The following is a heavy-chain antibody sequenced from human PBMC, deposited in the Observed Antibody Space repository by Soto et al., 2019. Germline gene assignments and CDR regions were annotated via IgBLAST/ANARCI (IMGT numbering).Heavy chain of an antibody. Sequence: QVQLQESGPGLVKPSQTLSLTCTVSGGSISSGGYYWSWIRQHPGKGLAWIGYIYYSGSTYYNPSLKSRVTISVDTSKNQFSLRLSSVTAADTAVYYCARDHGYYDRRSWYFDLWGRGTLVTVSS. CDR2: IYYSGST. D-gene: IGHD3-22*01. V-gene: IGHV4-31*03. CDR1: GGSISSGGYY. CDR3: ARDHGYYDRRSWYFDL. J-gene: IGHJ2*01.